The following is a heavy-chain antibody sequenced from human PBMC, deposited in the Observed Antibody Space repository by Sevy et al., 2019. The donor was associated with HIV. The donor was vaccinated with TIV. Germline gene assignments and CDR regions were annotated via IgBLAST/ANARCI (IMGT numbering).Heavy chain of an antibody. D-gene: IGHD3-3*01. CDR2: ISGSGGST. CDR1: GFIFNTHT. V-gene: IGHV3-23*01. Sequence: GGSLRLSCAASGFIFNTHTMIWVRQAPGKGLDWVSGISGSGGSTYYADFVKGRFTVSRDNSKHTLYLNMNSLRAEDTALYYCVKGVYDFWSGRSDILDIWGPGTTVTVSS. CDR3: VKGVYDFWSGRSDILDI. J-gene: IGHJ3*02.